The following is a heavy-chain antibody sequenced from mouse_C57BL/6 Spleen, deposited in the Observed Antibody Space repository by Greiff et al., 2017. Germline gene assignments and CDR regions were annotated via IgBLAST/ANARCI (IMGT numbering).Heavy chain of an antibody. D-gene: IGHD6-1*01. CDR3: ARWDPALRPYWDFDV. V-gene: IGHV1-55*01. J-gene: IGHJ1*03. CDR1: GYTFTSNW. CDR2: IYPGSGST. Sequence: QVQLQHPGAELVKPGASVKMSCKASGYTFTSNWITWVKQRPGQGLEWIGDIYPGSGSTNYNEKFKSKATLTVDTSSSTAYMQLSSRTSEDSAVYYCARWDPALRPYWDFDVWGTGTTVTVSS.